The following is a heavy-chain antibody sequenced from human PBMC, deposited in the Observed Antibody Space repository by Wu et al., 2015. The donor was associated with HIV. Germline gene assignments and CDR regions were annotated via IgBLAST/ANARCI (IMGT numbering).Heavy chain of an antibody. CDR3: ARDPVVEMATIMGGDAFDI. Sequence: QVQLVQSGVEVKKPGASVKVSCKASGYSFTSYGISWVRQAPGQGLEWMGWISAYTGNTNYAQKLQGRVTMTIDTSTSTAYMELRSLRSDDTAMYYCARDPVVEMATIMGGDAFDIWGQGTMVTVSS. V-gene: IGHV1-18*01. J-gene: IGHJ3*02. D-gene: IGHD5-24*01. CDR2: ISAYTGNT. CDR1: GYSFTSYG.